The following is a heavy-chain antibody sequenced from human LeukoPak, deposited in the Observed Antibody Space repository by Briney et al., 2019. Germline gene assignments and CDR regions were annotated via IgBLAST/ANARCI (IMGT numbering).Heavy chain of an antibody. CDR1: GGSITSSSYY. J-gene: IGHJ4*02. D-gene: IGHD6-13*01. CDR3: ASSSWYTSPAD. V-gene: IGHV4-39*01. CDR2: IYYTGGT. Sequence: PSETLSLTCSVSGGSITSSSYYWGWIRQFPEKGLEWIGSIYYTGGTHYSPSLKSRVTISVDTSKNQFSLKLSSVTAADTAVYYCASSSWYTSPADWGQGTLVTVSS.